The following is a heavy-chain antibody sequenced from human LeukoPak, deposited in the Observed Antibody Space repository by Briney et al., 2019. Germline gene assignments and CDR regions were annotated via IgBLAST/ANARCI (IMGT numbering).Heavy chain of an antibody. J-gene: IGHJ4*02. CDR1: GFTFSSYA. Sequence: GGSLRLSCAASGFTFSSYAMHWVRQAPGKGLEWVAVISYDGSNKYYADSVKGRFTISRDNSKNTLYLQMNSLRAEDTAVYYCARDRGIAAAEFDYWGQGTLVTVSS. CDR3: ARDRGIAAAEFDY. V-gene: IGHV3-30-3*01. D-gene: IGHD6-13*01. CDR2: ISYDGSNK.